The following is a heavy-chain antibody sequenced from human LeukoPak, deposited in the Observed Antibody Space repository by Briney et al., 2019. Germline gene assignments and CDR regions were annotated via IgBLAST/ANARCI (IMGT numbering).Heavy chain of an antibody. D-gene: IGHD6-13*01. CDR1: GGSFSGYY. CDR2: INHSGST. V-gene: IGHV4-34*01. Sequence: SETLSLTCAVYGGSFSGYYWSWIRQPPGKGLEWIGEINHSGSTNYNPSLKSRVTISVDTSKNQFSLKLSSVTAADTAVYYCARWAAAAYYHYYGMDVWGQGTTVTVSS. CDR3: ARWAAAAYYHYYGMDV. J-gene: IGHJ6*02.